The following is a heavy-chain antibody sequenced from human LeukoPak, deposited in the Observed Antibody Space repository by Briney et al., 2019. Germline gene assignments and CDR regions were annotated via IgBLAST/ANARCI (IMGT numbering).Heavy chain of an antibody. CDR1: GFTFSSYA. D-gene: IGHD6-19*01. J-gene: IGHJ4*02. V-gene: IGHV3-72*01. CDR3: AREYSSGWYGGYYFDS. Sequence: GGSLRLSCAASGFTFSSYAMSWVRQAPGKGLEWVGRTRNKANSYTTEYAASVKGRFTISRDDSKNSLYLQMNSLKNEDTAVYYCAREYSSGWYGGYYFDSSGQGNPGTVSS. CDR2: TRNKANSYTT.